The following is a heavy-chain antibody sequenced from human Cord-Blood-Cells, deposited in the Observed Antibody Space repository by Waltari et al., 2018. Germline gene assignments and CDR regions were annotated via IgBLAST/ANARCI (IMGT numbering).Heavy chain of an antibody. D-gene: IGHD1-26*01. J-gene: IGHJ5*02. Sequence: QVQLQQWGAGLLKPSETLSLTCAVYGGSFSGYYWSWIRQPPGKGLAWIGEINQRGRHNYTPSLRSRVTISVDTSKNQFSLKLSSVTAADTAVYYCARSIVGANWFDPWGQGTLVTVSS. V-gene: IGHV4-34*01. CDR2: INQRGRH. CDR3: ARSIVGANWFDP. CDR1: GGSFSGYY.